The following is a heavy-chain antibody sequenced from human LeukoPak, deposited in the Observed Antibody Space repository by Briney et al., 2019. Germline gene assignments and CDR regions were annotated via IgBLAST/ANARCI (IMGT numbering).Heavy chain of an antibody. V-gene: IGHV5-51*01. D-gene: IGHD3-22*01. CDR1: GYSFTSYW. CDR2: IYPGDSDT. J-gene: IGHJ4*02. Sequence: GDSLKISCKGSGYSFTSYWIGWVRQMPGKGLEWMGIIYPGDSDTRYSPSFQGQVTISADKSISTAYLQWSSLKASDTAMYYCARHNIYYDSSGYLTLYYFDYWGQGTLVTVSS. CDR3: ARHNIYYDSSGYLTLYYFDY.